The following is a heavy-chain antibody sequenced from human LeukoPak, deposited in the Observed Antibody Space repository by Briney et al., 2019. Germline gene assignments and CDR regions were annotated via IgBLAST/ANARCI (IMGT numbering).Heavy chain of an antibody. J-gene: IGHJ4*02. CDR2: MNPNSGNT. D-gene: IGHD3-10*01. V-gene: IGHV1-8*02. Sequence: ASVKVSCKASGYTFTNYAMNWVRQAPGQGLEWMGWMNPNSGNTGYAQKFQGRVTMTRNTSISTAYMELSSLRSEDTAVYYCARPLFIRGVTHLGYWGQGTLATVTS. CDR1: GYTFTNYA. CDR3: ARPLFIRGVTHLGY.